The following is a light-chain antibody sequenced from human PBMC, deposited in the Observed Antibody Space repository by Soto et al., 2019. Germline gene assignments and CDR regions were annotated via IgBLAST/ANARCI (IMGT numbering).Light chain of an antibody. CDR3: SSYTSSSTHVI. CDR1: SSDIGGSNY. J-gene: IGLJ2*01. Sequence: QSALTQPASVSGSPGQSITISCTGTSSDIGGSNYVSWYQQHPGKAPKFMIYEVSNRPSGVSDRFSGSKSGNTASLTISGLQDEDEADYFCSSYTSSSTHVIFGGGTKVTVL. CDR2: EVS. V-gene: IGLV2-14*01.